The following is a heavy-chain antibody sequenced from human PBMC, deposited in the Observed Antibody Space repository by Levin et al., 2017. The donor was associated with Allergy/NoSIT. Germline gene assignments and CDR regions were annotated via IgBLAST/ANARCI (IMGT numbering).Heavy chain of an antibody. D-gene: IGHD3-22*01. CDR1: GFTFSDHY. J-gene: IGHJ2*01. Sequence: GESLKISCVTSGFTFSDHYMDWVRQAPGKGLEWVARSKHKAESYTPEYAASVTGRFTISRDESKNSLFLQMNSLKAEDTAVYFCVRTYSDGSPFNQPSDLWGRGTLVTVSS. CDR2: SKHKAESYTP. CDR3: VRTYSDGSPFNQPSDL. V-gene: IGHV3-72*01.